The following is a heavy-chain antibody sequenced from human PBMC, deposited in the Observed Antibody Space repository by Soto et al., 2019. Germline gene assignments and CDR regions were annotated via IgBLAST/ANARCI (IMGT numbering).Heavy chain of an antibody. J-gene: IGHJ6*02. CDR3: AKDPYGYNYSGMDV. CDR2: ISGGGGGT. CDR1: GFTFSNYA. V-gene: IGHV3-23*01. Sequence: EVQLLESGGGLVQPGGSLRLSCAASGFTFSNYAMNWVRQAPGKGLEWVSGISGGGGGTYYADSVKGRFTISRDNSRNTLYLQMNSLRAEDTAVYYCAKDPYGYNYSGMDVWGQGTTVTVSS. D-gene: IGHD5-12*01.